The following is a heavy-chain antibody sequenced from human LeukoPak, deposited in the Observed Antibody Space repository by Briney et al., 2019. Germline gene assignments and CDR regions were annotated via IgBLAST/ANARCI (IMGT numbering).Heavy chain of an antibody. Sequence: ASVKVSCKASGYTFTSYGISWVRQAPGQGLEWMGWISAYNGNTNYAQKLQGRVTMTTDTSTSTAYMELRSLRSDDTAVYYCARAQYSGYDYYYYYYMDVWGKGTTVTVSS. CDR2: ISAYNGNT. J-gene: IGHJ6*03. D-gene: IGHD5-12*01. V-gene: IGHV1-18*01. CDR1: GYTFTSYG. CDR3: ARAQYSGYDYYYYYYMDV.